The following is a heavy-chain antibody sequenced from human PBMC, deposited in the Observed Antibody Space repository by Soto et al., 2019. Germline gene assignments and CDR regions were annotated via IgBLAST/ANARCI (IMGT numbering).Heavy chain of an antibody. Sequence: GESLKISCKGSGYSFSTYSIDWVRQMPGKGLEWMGNIFSSDSYARYSPSFQGQVTISVDRSISTAYLQWSSLKASDTAMYYCTTWRSSSWFDYWGQGTQVTVSS. J-gene: IGHJ4*02. V-gene: IGHV5-51*03. CDR3: TTWRSSSWFDY. CDR2: IFSSDSYA. CDR1: GYSFSTYS. D-gene: IGHD6-13*01.